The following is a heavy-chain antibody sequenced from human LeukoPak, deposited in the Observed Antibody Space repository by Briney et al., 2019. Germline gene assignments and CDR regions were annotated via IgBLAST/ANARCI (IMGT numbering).Heavy chain of an antibody. D-gene: IGHD5-12*01. J-gene: IGHJ4*02. V-gene: IGHV3-21*01. CDR1: GFTFSSYS. Sequence: PGWSLRLSCAASGFTFSSYSMNWVRQAPGKGLEWVSSISSSSSYIYYADSVKGRFTISRDNAKNSLYLQMNSLRAEDTAVYYCARNSRYDFGLLLWGQGTLVTVSS. CDR3: ARNSRYDFGLLL. CDR2: ISSSSSYI.